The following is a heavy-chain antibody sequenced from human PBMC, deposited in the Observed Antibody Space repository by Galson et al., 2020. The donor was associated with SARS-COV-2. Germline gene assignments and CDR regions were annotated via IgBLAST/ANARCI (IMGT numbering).Heavy chain of an antibody. V-gene: IGHV4-39*01. CDR1: GGSISSSSYY. J-gene: IGHJ5*02. Sequence: SETLSLTCTVSGGSISSSSYYWGWIRQPPGKGLEWIGSLYYSGSTYYNPSLKSRVTISVDTSKNQFSLKLSSVTAADTAVYYCAKPRRFYYYGSGSYVPGWFDPWGQGTLVTVSS. CDR3: AKPRRFYYYGSGSYVPGWFDP. CDR2: LYYSGST. D-gene: IGHD3-10*01.